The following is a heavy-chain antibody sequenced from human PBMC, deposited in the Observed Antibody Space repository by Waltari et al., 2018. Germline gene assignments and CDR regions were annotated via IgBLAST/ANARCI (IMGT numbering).Heavy chain of an antibody. D-gene: IGHD3-10*01. Sequence: QVQLQQWGAGLLKPSETLSLTCAVYGGSFSGYYWSWIRQPPGKGLEWIGEINHSGSTNYNPSLKSRVTISVDTSKNQFSLKLSSVTAADTAVYYCASDYYGSGSHRNWFDPWGQGTLVTVSS. CDR3: ASDYYGSGSHRNWFDP. CDR2: INHSGST. J-gene: IGHJ5*02. V-gene: IGHV4-34*01. CDR1: GGSFSGYY.